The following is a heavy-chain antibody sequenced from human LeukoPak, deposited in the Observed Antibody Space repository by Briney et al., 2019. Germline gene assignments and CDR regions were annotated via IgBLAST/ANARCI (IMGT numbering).Heavy chain of an antibody. CDR3: ARRGSSWYAPYYRDV. Sequence: SETLSLTCTVSGGSISSSSYYWGWIRQPPGKGLEWIGSIYYSGSTYYNPSLKSRVTISVDTSKNQFSLQLSSVTAADTAVYYCARRGSSWYAPYYRDVWGKGTTVTVSS. D-gene: IGHD6-13*01. CDR2: IYYSGST. V-gene: IGHV4-39*01. J-gene: IGHJ6*03. CDR1: GGSISSSSYY.